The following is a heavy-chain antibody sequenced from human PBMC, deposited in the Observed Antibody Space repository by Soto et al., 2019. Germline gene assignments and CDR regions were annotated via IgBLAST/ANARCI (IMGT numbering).Heavy chain of an antibody. J-gene: IGHJ6*02. V-gene: IGHV1-69*06. D-gene: IGHD3-3*01. CDR1: GGTFSSYA. CDR3: ARVVYNFWSLYHYYGMDV. Sequence: QVRLVQSGAEVKKPGSSVKVSCEASGGTFSSYAVTWVRQSPGQGLEWMGGLIPIVTTPNFAQKFQGRLTISADKSTSTSYMEVSSLRAEDTGVYYCARVVYNFWSLYHYYGMDVCGQGTTVIVSS. CDR2: LIPIVTTP.